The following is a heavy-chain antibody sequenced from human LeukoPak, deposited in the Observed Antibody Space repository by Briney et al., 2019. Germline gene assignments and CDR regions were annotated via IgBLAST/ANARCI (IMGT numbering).Heavy chain of an antibody. CDR1: GYSFSDYG. J-gene: IGHJ4*02. Sequence: GASVKVSCKASGYSFSDYGINWVRQAPGQGLEWMGWISAHNGNTQYAREIQGRATMTTDTSTGTAYMELRSLRSDDTAVYYCGRDFSSVHQGEVTYYWGQGTLVTVSS. D-gene: IGHD1-26*01. CDR3: GRDFSSVHQGEVTYY. V-gene: IGHV1-18*01. CDR2: ISAHNGNT.